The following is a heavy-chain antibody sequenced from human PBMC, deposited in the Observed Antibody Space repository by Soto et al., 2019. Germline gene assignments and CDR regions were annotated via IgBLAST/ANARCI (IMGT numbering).Heavy chain of an antibody. CDR1: GGSISSGDYY. J-gene: IGHJ5*02. D-gene: IGHD4-17*01. Sequence: SETLSLTCTVSGGSISSGDYYWSWIRQPPGKGLEWIGYIYYSGSTYYNPSLKSRVTISVDTSKNQFSLKLSSVTAADTAVYYCARVYGDYVEGDWFDPWGQGTLVTVSS. V-gene: IGHV4-30-4*01. CDR2: IYYSGST. CDR3: ARVYGDYVEGDWFDP.